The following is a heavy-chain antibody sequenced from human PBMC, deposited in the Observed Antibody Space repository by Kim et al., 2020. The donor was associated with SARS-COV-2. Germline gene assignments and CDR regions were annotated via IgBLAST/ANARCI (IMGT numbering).Heavy chain of an antibody. Sequence: GGSLRLSCAASGFSFSSYGMHWVRQAPGKGLEWVTVISSDGSDKYYADSVKGRFTISRDNFHNTLYLQMNSLRAGDTAGYYCAKTLSWSADGLVDNW. J-gene: IGHJ5*01. D-gene: IGHD3-3*01. V-gene: IGHV3-30*18. CDR1: GFSFSSYG. CDR2: ISSDGSDK. CDR3: AKTLSWSADGLVDNW.